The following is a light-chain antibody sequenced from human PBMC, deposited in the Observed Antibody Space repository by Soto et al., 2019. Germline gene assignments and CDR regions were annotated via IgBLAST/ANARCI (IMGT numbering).Light chain of an antibody. CDR2: DAS. CDR1: QSVSSN. Sequence: IVMTQSPATLSVSPGERSTLSCRASQSVSSNLAWYQQKPGQAPRLLVYDASIRAPGIPARFSGSGSGTEFTLSISSRQSEYFSVYYRLQYDNLPPYPFGQRTKLQIK. J-gene: IGKJ2*01. CDR3: LQYDNLPPYP. V-gene: IGKV3-15*01.